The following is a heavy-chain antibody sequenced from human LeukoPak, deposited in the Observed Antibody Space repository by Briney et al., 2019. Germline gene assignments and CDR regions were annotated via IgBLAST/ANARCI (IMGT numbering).Heavy chain of an antibody. J-gene: IGHJ3*02. D-gene: IGHD5-18*01. CDR1: GGSISSYY. Sequence: SETLSLTCTVSGGSISSYYWSWIRQPPGKGLEWIGYIYYSGSTNYNPSLKSRVTISVDKSKNQFSLKLSSVTAADTAVYYCARVVDTAPGNAFDIWGQGTMVTVSS. CDR3: ARVVDTAPGNAFDI. V-gene: IGHV4-59*12. CDR2: IYYSGST.